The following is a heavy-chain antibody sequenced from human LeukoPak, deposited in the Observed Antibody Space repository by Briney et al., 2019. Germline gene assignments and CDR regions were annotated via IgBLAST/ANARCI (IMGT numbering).Heavy chain of an antibody. D-gene: IGHD4-11*01. CDR2: IYHSGST. CDR3: ARVVMTTVTTYYFDY. Sequence: SETLSLTCTVSGYSISSGYYWGWIRQPPGKGLEWIGSIYHSGSTYYNPSLKSRVIISVDTSKNQFSLKLSSVTAADTAVYYCARVVMTTVTTYYFDYWGQGTLVTVSS. CDR1: GYSISSGYY. J-gene: IGHJ4*02. V-gene: IGHV4-38-2*02.